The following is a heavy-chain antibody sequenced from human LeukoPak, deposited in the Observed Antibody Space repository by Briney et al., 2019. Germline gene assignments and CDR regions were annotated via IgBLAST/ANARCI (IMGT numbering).Heavy chain of an antibody. CDR2: IYSGGST. Sequence: PGGSLRLSCVASGFTVSSNYMSWVRQAPGKGLEWVSVIYSGGSTYYADSVKGRFTISRDNSKNTLYLQMNSLRAEDTAVYYCAREVYPTYGSGTNWIDPWGQGTLVTVSS. CDR1: GFTVSSNY. J-gene: IGHJ5*02. D-gene: IGHD3-10*01. V-gene: IGHV3-66*02. CDR3: AREVYPTYGSGTNWIDP.